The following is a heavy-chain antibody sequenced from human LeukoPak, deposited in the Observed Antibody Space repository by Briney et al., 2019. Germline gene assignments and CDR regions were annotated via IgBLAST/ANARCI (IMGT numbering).Heavy chain of an antibody. V-gene: IGHV3-23*01. D-gene: IGHD3-22*01. CDR1: GFTFSNYG. J-gene: IGHJ4*02. CDR2: ISDSDGHT. Sequence: PGGSLRLSCTASGFTFSNYGMSWVRQAPGKGLEWVSAISDSDGHTYYADSVKGRFTISRDNSKNTLYLQMNSLRAEDTAVYYCAKDYSSGYYYDYWGQGTLVTVSS. CDR3: AKDYSSGYYYDY.